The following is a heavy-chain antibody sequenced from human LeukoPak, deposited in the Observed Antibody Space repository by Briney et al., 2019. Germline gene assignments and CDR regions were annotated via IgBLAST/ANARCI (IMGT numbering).Heavy chain of an antibody. CDR3: ARLPGPNWIDP. V-gene: IGHV4-34*01. Sequence: GSLRLSCAASGFTFSSYSMNWVRQPPGKGLEWIGEINHSGSTNYNPSLKSRVTISVDTSKNQFSLKLSSVTAADTAVYYCARLPGPNWIDPWGQGTLVTVSP. J-gene: IGHJ5*02. D-gene: IGHD3-10*01. CDR2: INHSGST. CDR1: GFTFSSYS.